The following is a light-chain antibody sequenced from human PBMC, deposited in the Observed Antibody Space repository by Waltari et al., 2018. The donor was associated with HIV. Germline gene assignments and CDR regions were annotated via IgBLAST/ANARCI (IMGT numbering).Light chain of an antibody. J-gene: IGKJ2*01. V-gene: IGKV3-20*01. CDR3: HQYGTSPQT. Sequence: EIVLTQSPRTLSVSPGERATLSCRASQTVTSNFLAWYQMKPGQAPRLLIFGASIRATGVPDKVSGSGSGTDFTLTIGRLEPEDFAVYYCHQYGTSPQTFGQGSKVEIK. CDR1: QTVTSNF. CDR2: GAS.